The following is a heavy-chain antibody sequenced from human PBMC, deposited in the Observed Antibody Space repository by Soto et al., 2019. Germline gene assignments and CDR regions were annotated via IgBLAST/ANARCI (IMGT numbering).Heavy chain of an antibody. CDR3: ARRSAPAMVNPDYYYYYMDV. V-gene: IGHV4-59*08. CDR1: SGSISSYY. D-gene: IGHD5-18*01. CDR2: IYYSGST. J-gene: IGHJ6*03. Sequence: AETLSLTCTVSSGSISSYYWSWIRQPPGKGLEWIGYIYYSGSTNYNPSLKSRVTISVDTSKNQFSLKLSSVTAADTAVYYCARRSAPAMVNPDYYYYYMDVWGKGTTVTVSS.